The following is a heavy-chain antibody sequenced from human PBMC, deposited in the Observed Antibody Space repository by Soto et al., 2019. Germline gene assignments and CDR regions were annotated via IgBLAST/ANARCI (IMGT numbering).Heavy chain of an antibody. Sequence: QVHLVQSGAEVKKPGASVKVSCKASGYTFISYYMHWVRQAPGQGLQWMGIINPSGSITTYAQKFQGRVTMTRDTSTSTGYMELSSLTSDSTAVYYCASPIGGSYNAFDIWGQGTMVTVSS. CDR2: INPSGSIT. D-gene: IGHD1-26*01. J-gene: IGHJ3*02. V-gene: IGHV1-46*01. CDR3: ASPIGGSYNAFDI. CDR1: GYTFISYY.